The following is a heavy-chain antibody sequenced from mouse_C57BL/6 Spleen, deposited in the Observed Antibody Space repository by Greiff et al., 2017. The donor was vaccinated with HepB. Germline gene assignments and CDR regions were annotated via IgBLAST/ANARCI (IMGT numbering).Heavy chain of an antibody. V-gene: IGHV1-80*01. CDR2: IYPGDGDT. D-gene: IGHD2-10*02. CDR1: GYAFSSYW. J-gene: IGHJ2*01. Sequence: VQLQQSGAELVKPGASVKISCKASGYAFSSYWMNWVKQRPGKGLEWIGQIYPGDGDTNYNGKFKGKATLTADKSSSTAYMQLSSLTSEDSAVYFCARLRYGNYEDYWGQGTTLTVSS. CDR3: ARLRYGNYEDY.